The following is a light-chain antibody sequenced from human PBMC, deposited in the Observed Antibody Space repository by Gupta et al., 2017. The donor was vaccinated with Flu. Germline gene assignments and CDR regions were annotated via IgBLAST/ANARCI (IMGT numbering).Light chain of an antibody. V-gene: IGKV1-39*01. J-gene: IGKJ2*01. CDR1: QSISSY. CDR2: VAS. CDR3: QQTYSTPT. Sequence: IPITQSPSSLSASVGDRVTITCRASQSISSYLNWYQQKPGKAPKLRIYVASSLQSGVPSRFSGSGSGTDFTLTISSLQPEDFATYYCQQTYSTPTFGQGTKLEIK.